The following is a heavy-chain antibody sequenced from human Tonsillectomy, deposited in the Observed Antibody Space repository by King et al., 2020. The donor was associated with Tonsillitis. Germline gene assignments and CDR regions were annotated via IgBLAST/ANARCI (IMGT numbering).Heavy chain of an antibody. Sequence: VQLVESGGGLVKPGGSLRLSCAASGFTFSDYYMSWIRQAPGKGLEWVSYISSIGSTIYYADSVTGRLTISRDNAKNSLYLQMNSLRAEETAVYYCARGGLYYDSSGWGMDVWGQGTTVTVSS. J-gene: IGHJ6*02. V-gene: IGHV3-11*01. D-gene: IGHD3-22*01. CDR1: GFTFSDYY. CDR3: ARGGLYYDSSGWGMDV. CDR2: ISSIGSTI.